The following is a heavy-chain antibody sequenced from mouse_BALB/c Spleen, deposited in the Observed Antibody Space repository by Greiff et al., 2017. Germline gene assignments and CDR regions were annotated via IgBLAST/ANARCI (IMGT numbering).Heavy chain of an antibody. V-gene: IGHV1-77*01. CDR3: ARRFGSYEAMDD. Sequence: QVQLQQSGPELVKPGASVNMSCTASGFTFTDYVISWVQQRPGQGLEWVGVIYPGSGSTYYNEKFTGKATLTADKSTNTAYMQLSSLTSADSAVYFCARRFGSYEAMDDWGQGTSVTVSS. J-gene: IGHJ4*01. D-gene: IGHD1-1*02. CDR2: IYPGSGST. CDR1: GFTFTDYV.